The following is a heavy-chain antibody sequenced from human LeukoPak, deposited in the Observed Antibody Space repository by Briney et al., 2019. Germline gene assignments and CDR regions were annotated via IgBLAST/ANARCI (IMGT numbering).Heavy chain of an antibody. CDR1: GGAFSSYV. J-gene: IGHJ5*02. Sequence: GAAVKVSCKASGGAFSSYVISWVRQAPGQGFEWMGRIMPMYSKENYAQKFQDRVTITADTSTNTAYMELSSLRSEDTAVYYCATSCSRDDYNCESWGLGTLVTVSS. V-gene: IGHV1-69*04. D-gene: IGHD3-10*01. CDR3: ATSCSRDDYNCES. CDR2: IMPMYSKE.